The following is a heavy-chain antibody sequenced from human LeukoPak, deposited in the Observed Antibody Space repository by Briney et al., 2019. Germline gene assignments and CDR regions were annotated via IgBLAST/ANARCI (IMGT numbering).Heavy chain of an antibody. Sequence: GGSLRLSCAASGFSFSTYSMNWVRQAPGKGLEWVSSISSSSSYIYYADSVGGRFTISRDNAKNSLYLQMNGLRAEDTAVYFCARDNYYGDYTIDYWGQGTLVTVSS. J-gene: IGHJ4*02. CDR1: GFSFSTYS. D-gene: IGHD4-17*01. CDR3: ARDNYYGDYTIDY. CDR2: ISSSSSYI. V-gene: IGHV3-21*01.